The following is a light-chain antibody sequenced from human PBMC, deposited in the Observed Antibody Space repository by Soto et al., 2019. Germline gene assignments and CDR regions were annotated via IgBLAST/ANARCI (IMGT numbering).Light chain of an antibody. CDR3: SSYTSSSTLEV. CDR2: DVS. V-gene: IGLV2-14*01. J-gene: IGLJ3*02. CDR1: SSDVGGYNY. Sequence: QYALTQPASVSGSPGQSITISCTGTSSDVGGYNYVSWYQQHPGKAPKLMIYDVSNRPSGVSNRFSGSKSGNTASLTISGLQAEDEADYYCSSYTSSSTLEVFGGGNKRTVL.